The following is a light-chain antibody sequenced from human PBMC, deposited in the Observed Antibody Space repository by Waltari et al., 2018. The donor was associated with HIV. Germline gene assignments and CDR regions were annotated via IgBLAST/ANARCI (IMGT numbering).Light chain of an antibody. Sequence: QTVVTQEPSISVSPGGTVTLTCGLRSGSVSTTSFPSWYQQTPGQAPRPLIYITDTRSSGVPDRFSGSILENKAALTITGARAEDESDYYCVLHVDSGSWIFGGGTRLTVL. CDR3: VLHVDSGSWI. V-gene: IGLV8-61*01. CDR2: ITD. J-gene: IGLJ2*01. CDR1: SGSVSTTSF.